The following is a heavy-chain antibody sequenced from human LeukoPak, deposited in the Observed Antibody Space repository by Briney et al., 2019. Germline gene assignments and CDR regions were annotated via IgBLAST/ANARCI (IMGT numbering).Heavy chain of an antibody. Sequence: GGSLRLSCAASRITFTYWMSWVRQAPGKGLEWVANIKQDGSAKYYVDSVKGRFVISRDNAKKSLFLQMNSLRAEDTAVYCASSFSDDFWSGHFWGQGTLVTVSS. J-gene: IGHJ4*02. CDR2: IKQDGSAK. D-gene: IGHD3-3*01. CDR3: ASSFSDDFWSGHF. CDR1: RITFTYW. V-gene: IGHV3-7*01.